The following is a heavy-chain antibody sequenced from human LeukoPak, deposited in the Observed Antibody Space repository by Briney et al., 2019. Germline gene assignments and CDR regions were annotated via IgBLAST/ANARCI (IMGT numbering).Heavy chain of an antibody. CDR2: ISAYNGNT. CDR1: GYTFTSYG. J-gene: IGHJ4*02. CDR3: ARDDSSGGYYFDY. D-gene: IGHD6-19*01. Sequence: ASVKVSCKASGYTFTSYGISWVRQAPGQGLEWMGWISAYNGNTNYAQKLQGRVTMTTDTSTSTAYMELRSLRSDDTAEYCCARDDSSGGYYFDYWGEGTLVSVSS. V-gene: IGHV1-18*01.